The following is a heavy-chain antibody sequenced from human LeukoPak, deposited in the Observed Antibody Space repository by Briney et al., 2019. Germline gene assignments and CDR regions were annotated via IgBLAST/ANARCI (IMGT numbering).Heavy chain of an antibody. CDR3: AREDYYYDSSGYPN. Sequence: ASVKVSCKASGYTFTSYDVNWVRQATGQGLEWMEWMNPNSGNTGYAQKFQGRVTMTRNTSISTAYMELSSLRSEDTAVYYCAREDYYYDSSGYPNWGQGTLVTVSS. D-gene: IGHD3-22*01. CDR1: GYTFTSYD. CDR2: MNPNSGNT. V-gene: IGHV1-8*01. J-gene: IGHJ4*02.